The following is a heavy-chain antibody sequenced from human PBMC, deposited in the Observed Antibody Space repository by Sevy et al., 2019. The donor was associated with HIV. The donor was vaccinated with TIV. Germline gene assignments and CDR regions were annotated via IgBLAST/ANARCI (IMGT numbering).Heavy chain of an antibody. CDR1: GFTSSSHG. Sequence: GGSLRLSCAASGFTSSSHGMHWVRQAPGKGPEWVAVIWYDGSNIYYADSAKGRFTISRDNSKNKLYLQMYSLRPEDTAVYYCARESSHDFWSGYWGYLDYWGQGTLVTVSS. CDR3: ARESSHDFWSGYWGYLDY. CDR2: IWYDGSNI. D-gene: IGHD3-3*01. J-gene: IGHJ4*02. V-gene: IGHV3-33*01.